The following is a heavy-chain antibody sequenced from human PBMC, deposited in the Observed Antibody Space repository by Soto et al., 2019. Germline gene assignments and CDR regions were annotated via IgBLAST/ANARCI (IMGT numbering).Heavy chain of an antibody. J-gene: IGHJ4*02. V-gene: IGHV5-51*01. CDR1: GYSFTNYW. D-gene: IGHD2-21*01. Sequence: PGKSLKISCKTSGYSFTNYWIGWVRQMPGKGLEWMGIIYPGDSDTRYSPSFQGQVTISDDKSITTAYLQWSSLKASDSAMYYCARLDSNYCDHWGQGTLVTVSS. CDR3: ARLDSNYCDH. CDR2: IYPGDSDT.